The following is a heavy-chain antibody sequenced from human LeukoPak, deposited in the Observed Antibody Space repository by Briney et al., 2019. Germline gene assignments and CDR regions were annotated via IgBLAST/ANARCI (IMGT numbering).Heavy chain of an antibody. V-gene: IGHV1-3*01. Sequence: ASVKVSCKASGYTFTSYGISWVRQAPGQRLEWMGWINAGNGNTKYSQKFQGRVTITRDASASTAYMELSSLRSEDTAVYYCARGPRAAADDYWGQGTLVTVSS. J-gene: IGHJ4*02. CDR2: INAGNGNT. D-gene: IGHD6-13*01. CDR3: ARGPRAAADDY. CDR1: GYTFTSYG.